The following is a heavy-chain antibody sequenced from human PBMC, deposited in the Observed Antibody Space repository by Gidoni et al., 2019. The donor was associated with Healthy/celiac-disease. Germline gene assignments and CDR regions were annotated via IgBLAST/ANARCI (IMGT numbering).Heavy chain of an antibody. J-gene: IGHJ3*02. CDR1: GFTFGDYA. CDR3: TRVGVGAALLIPTDAFDI. CDR2: IRSKAYGGTT. V-gene: IGHV3-49*03. Sequence: EVQLVESGGGLVQPGRSLRLSCTASGFTFGDYAMSWFRQAPGKGLEWVGFIRSKAYGGTTEYAASVKGRFTISRDDSKSIAYLQMNSLKTEDTAVYYCTRVGVGAALLIPTDAFDIWGQGTMVTVSS. D-gene: IGHD2-15*01.